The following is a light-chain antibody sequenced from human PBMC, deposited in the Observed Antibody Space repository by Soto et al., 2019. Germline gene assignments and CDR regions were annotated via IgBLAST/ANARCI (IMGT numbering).Light chain of an antibody. CDR3: CSYAGNSLWV. CDR2: DVS. J-gene: IGLJ3*02. V-gene: IGLV2-11*01. CDR1: NSDVGGYNY. Sequence: QSVLTQPRSVSGSPGQSVTISCTGTNSDVGGYNYVSWYQQHPGKAPKLVIYDVSKRPSGVPDRFSGSKSGNTASLTISGLQAEDEAYYYCCSYAGNSLWVFGGGTKLTVL.